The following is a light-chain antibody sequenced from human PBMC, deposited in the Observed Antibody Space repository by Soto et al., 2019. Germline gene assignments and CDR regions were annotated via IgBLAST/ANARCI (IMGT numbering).Light chain of an antibody. CDR2: GAY. V-gene: IGKV3-15*01. J-gene: IGKJ1*01. CDR1: QSVGNN. CDR3: QHYNYWPPKT. Sequence: EIVMTQSPATLSVSPGERTTLSCRASQSVGNNLAWYQQKPGQAPRLLIYGAYTRATGIPARFSDSGSGTDFTLTISSLQSEDFAVYYCQHYNYWPPKTFGQGTKVDI.